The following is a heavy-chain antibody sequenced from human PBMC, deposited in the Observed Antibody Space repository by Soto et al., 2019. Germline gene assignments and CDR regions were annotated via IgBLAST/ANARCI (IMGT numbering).Heavy chain of an antibody. CDR1: GYTFTSYG. CDR3: ARDTVMALPDA. Sequence: QVQLVQSGAEVKKPGASVKVSCKASGYTFTSYGISWVRQAPGQGLEWMGWISAYNGKTKYAQKLQVRVTMTTGTSTSTADMDLRRRRSYASAVYYCARDTVMALPDAWGQGTLVTVSS. CDR2: ISAYNGKT. J-gene: IGHJ4*02. D-gene: IGHD5-18*01. V-gene: IGHV1-18*01.